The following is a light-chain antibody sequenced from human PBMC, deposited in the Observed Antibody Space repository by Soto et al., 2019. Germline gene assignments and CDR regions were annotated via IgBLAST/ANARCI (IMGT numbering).Light chain of an antibody. V-gene: IGKV3-20*01. Sequence: EIVLPQSPGTMSLAPVEIAPVYFSSRQSVSSSYLAWYQQKPGQAPRLIIYGASSRATGIPDRFSGSGSGTDFTLTIRRLEPEDFAVYYCQKYGSSPPITCGTGTKGDLK. CDR1: QSVSSSY. CDR3: QKYGSSPPIT. CDR2: GAS. J-gene: IGKJ3*01.